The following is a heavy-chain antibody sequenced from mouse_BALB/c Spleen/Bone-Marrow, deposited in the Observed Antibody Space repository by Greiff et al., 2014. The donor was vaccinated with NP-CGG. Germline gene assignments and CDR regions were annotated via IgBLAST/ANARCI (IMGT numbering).Heavy chain of an antibody. CDR3: ARWGWDFATGY. CDR1: GYTFTEYS. D-gene: IGHD3-3*01. J-gene: IGHJ4*01. V-gene: IGHV1-26*01. Sequence: VQLQQSGPELVKPGASVKISCKTSGYTFTEYSMHWVKQSHGKSLEWIGGINPNNGVTSYNQKFKDKATLTVDNSSNTAYMELRSLTSEDSAVYFCARWGWDFATGYWGQGTSVTVSS. CDR2: INPNNGVT.